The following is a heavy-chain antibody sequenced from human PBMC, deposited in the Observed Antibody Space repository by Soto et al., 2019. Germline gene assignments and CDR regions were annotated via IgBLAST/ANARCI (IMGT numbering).Heavy chain of an antibody. J-gene: IGHJ4*02. CDR2: TYYSGST. D-gene: IGHD3-22*01. CDR1: GGSISSYY. CDR3: ARESTYYYDSSGYYQALFDY. V-gene: IGHV4-59*01. Sequence: PSETLSLTCTVSGGSISSYYWSWIRQPPGKGLEWIGYTYYSGSTNYNPSLKSRVTISVDTSKNQFSLKLSSVTAADTAVYYCARESTYYYDSSGYYQALFDYWGQGTLVTVSS.